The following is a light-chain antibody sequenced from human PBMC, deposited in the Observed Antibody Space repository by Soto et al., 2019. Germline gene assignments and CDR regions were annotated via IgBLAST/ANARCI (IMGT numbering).Light chain of an antibody. J-gene: IGKJ4*01. CDR3: QQTYSRVLS. CDR1: QSISTY. Sequence: DIQMTQSPSSLSASAGDRVTITCRASQSISTYLNWLQQKPGKAPEVLISATSTLQSGVPARFSGSGSGTEFTLTISSLQPEDVATYYCQQTYSRVLSFGGGTKVEIK. CDR2: ATS. V-gene: IGKV1-39*01.